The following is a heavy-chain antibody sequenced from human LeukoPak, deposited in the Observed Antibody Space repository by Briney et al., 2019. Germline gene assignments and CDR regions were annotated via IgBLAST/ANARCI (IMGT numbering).Heavy chain of an antibody. CDR1: GGSISSYY. V-gene: IGHV4-34*01. D-gene: IGHD3-10*01. Sequence: SETLSLTCTVSGGSISSYYWSWIRQPPGKGLEWIGEINHSGSTNYNPSLKSRVTISVDTSKNQFSLKLSSVTAADTAVYYCADSITMVRGIFLHWGQGTLVTVSS. CDR2: INHSGST. J-gene: IGHJ1*01. CDR3: ADSITMVRGIFLH.